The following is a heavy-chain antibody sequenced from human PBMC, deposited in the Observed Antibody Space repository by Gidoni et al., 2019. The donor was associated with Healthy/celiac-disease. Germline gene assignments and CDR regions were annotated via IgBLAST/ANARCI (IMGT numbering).Heavy chain of an antibody. CDR2: MNPNSGNT. Sequence: QVQLVQPGAEVKKPGASVKVSCKASGYTFTSYDINWVRQATGQGLEWMGWMNPNSGNTGYAQKFQGRVTMTRNTSISTAYMELSSLRSEDTAVYYCARGSERYCSSTSCYYYYYYMDVWGKGTTVTVSS. J-gene: IGHJ6*03. CDR3: ARGSERYCSSTSCYYYYYYMDV. V-gene: IGHV1-8*01. D-gene: IGHD2-2*01. CDR1: GYTFTSYD.